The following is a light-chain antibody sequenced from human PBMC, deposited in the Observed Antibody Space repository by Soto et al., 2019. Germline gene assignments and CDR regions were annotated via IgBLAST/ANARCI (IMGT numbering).Light chain of an antibody. CDR3: QQYGDWPLT. J-gene: IGKJ4*01. Sequence: EIVLTQSPATLSVSPGERATLSCRASQSVGNNFAWYQQKPGQPPRLLIFCTSTSATGVPARFSGSGSGTEFTLTISSLQSEDFAVYYCQQYGDWPLTFGGGAKVEIE. CDR2: CTS. V-gene: IGKV3-15*01. CDR1: QSVGNN.